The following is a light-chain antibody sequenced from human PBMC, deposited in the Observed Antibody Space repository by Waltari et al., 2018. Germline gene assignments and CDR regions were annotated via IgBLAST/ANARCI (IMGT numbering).Light chain of an antibody. CDR2: DVS. CDR1: SSDY. Sequence: QSALTQPASVSGSPGQSITISCTGTSSDYVSWYQQHPGKAPKLMIYDVSERPSGVSNRFSGSKSGNTASPTISGLQAEDEADYYCCSYTGSTYVFGTGTKVTVL. J-gene: IGLJ1*01. V-gene: IGLV2-14*03. CDR3: CSYTGSTYV.